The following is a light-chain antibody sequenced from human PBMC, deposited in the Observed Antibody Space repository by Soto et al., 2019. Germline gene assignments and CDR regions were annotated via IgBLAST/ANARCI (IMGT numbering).Light chain of an antibody. CDR3: QQYNSYPWT. CDR1: QSISGW. J-gene: IGKJ1*01. V-gene: IGKV1-5*01. Sequence: GDRVTITCLASQSISGWLAWYQQKPGKAPKLLIYDVSSFESGVPSRFSGSGSGTEFTLAISSLQPDDFATYYCQQYNSYPWTFGQGTKVDIK. CDR2: DVS.